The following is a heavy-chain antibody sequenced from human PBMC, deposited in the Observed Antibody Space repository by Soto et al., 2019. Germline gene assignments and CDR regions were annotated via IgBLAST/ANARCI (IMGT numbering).Heavy chain of an antibody. D-gene: IGHD2-15*01. Sequence: PSETLSLTCSVSDGSISTYHWSWIRQPAGKGLEWIGRIYYTGSTDYNPSLKSRVTMSVDMSKNQFSLKVSSVTAADTAVYYCARDCSGGACYPASFDCWGQGTLVTVSS. CDR1: DGSISTYH. CDR3: ARDCSGGACYPASFDC. V-gene: IGHV4-4*07. J-gene: IGHJ4*02. CDR2: IYYTGST.